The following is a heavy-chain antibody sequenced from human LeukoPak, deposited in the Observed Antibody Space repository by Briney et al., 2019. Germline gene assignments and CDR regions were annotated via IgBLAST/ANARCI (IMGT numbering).Heavy chain of an antibody. Sequence: ASVKVSCKASGYTFTSYGISWVRQAPGQGLEWMGWISAHNGNTNYAQKLQGRVTMTTDTSTSTAYMELRSLRSEDTAIYYCVRTPPNWGFDYWGQGTLVTVSS. V-gene: IGHV1-18*01. CDR3: VRTPPNWGFDY. CDR1: GYTFTSYG. CDR2: ISAHNGNT. D-gene: IGHD7-27*01. J-gene: IGHJ4*02.